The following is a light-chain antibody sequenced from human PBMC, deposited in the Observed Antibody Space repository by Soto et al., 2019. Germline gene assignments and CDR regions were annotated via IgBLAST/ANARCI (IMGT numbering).Light chain of an antibody. CDR3: SSYTSSTTLDVV. CDR2: DVS. J-gene: IGLJ2*01. CDR1: SSDVGGYNY. V-gene: IGLV2-14*01. Sequence: QSALTQPASVSGSPGQSITISCTGTSSDVGGYNYVSWYQQHPGKAPKLMIYDVSNRPSGVSNRFSGSKSGSTASLTISGLQAEDEADYYCSSYTSSTTLDVVFGGGTKL.